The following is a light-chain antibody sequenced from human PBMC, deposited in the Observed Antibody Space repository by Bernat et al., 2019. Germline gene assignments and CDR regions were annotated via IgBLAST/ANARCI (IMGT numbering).Light chain of an antibody. Sequence: QSVLTQPPSASGTPGQRVTISCSGSSSSIGSNTVNWYQQLPGTAPQLLIYSNNQRPSGVPDRFSGSKSGTSASLAISGLQSEDAADYYCAAWDDSLNGPVFGGGTELTVL. CDR1: SSSIGSNT. CDR2: SNN. J-gene: IGLJ3*02. CDR3: AAWDDSLNGPV. V-gene: IGLV1-44*01.